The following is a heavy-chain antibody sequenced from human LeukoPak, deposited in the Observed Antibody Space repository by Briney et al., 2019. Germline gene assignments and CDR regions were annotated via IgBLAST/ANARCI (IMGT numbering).Heavy chain of an antibody. J-gene: IGHJ5*02. V-gene: IGHV3-30*01. Sequence: GGSLRLSCVASGFTFSNYAIHWVRRPPGKGLEWVAVMSTDGSLQYYANSVKGRFTISRDNYKSTLFLQMNSLSAADTAVYYCGRQVAPGQWLVNLWGQGTLVTFSS. CDR2: MSTDGSLQ. CDR1: GFTFSNYA. CDR3: GRQVAPGQWLVNL. D-gene: IGHD6-19*01.